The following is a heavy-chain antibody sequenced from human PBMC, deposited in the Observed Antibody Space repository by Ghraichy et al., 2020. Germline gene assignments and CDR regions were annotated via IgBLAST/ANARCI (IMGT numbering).Heavy chain of an antibody. J-gene: IGHJ4*02. V-gene: IGHV3-48*01. CDR1: GFTFSTYS. CDR3: ARGHYYEGSGYWGFDY. Sequence: GGSLRLSCAASGFTFSTYSMNWVRQAPGKGLEWISYISSSTSKIYYADSVKGRFTISRDNAKNSLYLQMSSLRAEETALYYCARGHYYEGSGYWGFDYWGQGTLVTVSS. CDR2: ISSSTSKI. D-gene: IGHD3-22*01.